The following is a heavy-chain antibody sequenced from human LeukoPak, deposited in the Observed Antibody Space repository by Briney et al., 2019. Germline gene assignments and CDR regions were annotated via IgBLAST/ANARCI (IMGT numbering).Heavy chain of an antibody. CDR2: IYYSGST. CDR1: GGSISSYY. D-gene: IGHD6-19*01. Sequence: PSETLSLTCTVSGGSISSYYWSWIRQPPGKGLEWIGYIYYSGSTNYNPSLKSRVTISVDTSKNQFSLKLSFVTAADTAVYYCARHSGIAVAGADFDYWGQGTLVTVSS. J-gene: IGHJ4*02. V-gene: IGHV4-59*08. CDR3: ARHSGIAVAGADFDY.